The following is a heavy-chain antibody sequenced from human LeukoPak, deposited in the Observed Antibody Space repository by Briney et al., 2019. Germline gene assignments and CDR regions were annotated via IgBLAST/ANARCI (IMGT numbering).Heavy chain of an antibody. V-gene: IGHV5-51*01. CDR2: IYPGDSDT. CDR3: AGGYCSGGSCYWFDP. CDR1: GYSFTSYW. D-gene: IGHD2-15*01. J-gene: IGHJ5*02. Sequence: GESLKISCKGSGYSFTSYWIGWVRQMPGKSLEWMGNIYPGDSDTRYSPSFQGQVTISADKSISTAYLQWSSLKASDTAMYYCAGGYCSGGSCYWFDPWGQGTLVTVSS.